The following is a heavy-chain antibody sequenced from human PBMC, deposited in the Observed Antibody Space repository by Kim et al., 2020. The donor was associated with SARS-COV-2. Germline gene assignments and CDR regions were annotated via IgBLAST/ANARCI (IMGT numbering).Heavy chain of an antibody. CDR2: IIPIFGTA. V-gene: IGHV1-69*13. CDR3: ARMYCGGGTCYSGSYFYYGMDV. J-gene: IGHJ6*02. Sequence: SVKVSCKTSGDTFNRHAISWVRQAPGQRLEWMGGIIPIFGTAKYAQKFQDRVTFTADESTTTAYMELSSLRFEDTAVYFCARMYCGGGTCYSGSYFYYGMDVWGQGTTVTVSS. CDR1: GDTFNRHA. D-gene: IGHD2-15*01.